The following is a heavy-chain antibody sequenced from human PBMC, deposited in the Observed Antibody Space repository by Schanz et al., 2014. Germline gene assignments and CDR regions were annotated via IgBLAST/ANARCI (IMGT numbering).Heavy chain of an antibody. CDR1: GFAFSVYG. CDR3: ARDLEGYDGGGGGFDP. Sequence: QVQMVESGGGVVQPGRSLRLSCAASGFAFSVYGMHWVRQAPGKGPEWVAVIWNNGVTKYYADSVRGRFTISRDNSENTLYLQMNSLSADDTAVFYCARDLEGYDGGGGGFDPWGQGTLVTVSS. CDR2: IWNNGVTK. J-gene: IGHJ5*02. V-gene: IGHV3-33*01. D-gene: IGHD2-21*01.